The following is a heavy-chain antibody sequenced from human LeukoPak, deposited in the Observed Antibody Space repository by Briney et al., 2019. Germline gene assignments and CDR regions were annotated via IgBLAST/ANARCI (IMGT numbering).Heavy chain of an antibody. J-gene: IGHJ4*02. CDR2: VDIDGSSA. CDR1: GFTFSTYR. V-gene: IGHV3-74*01. CDR3: SRGRYYLDS. D-gene: IGHD3-16*01. Sequence: GGSLRLSCAASGFTFSTYRMHWVRQAPGKGLVWVSHVDIDGSSATYADSVKGRFTISRDNAKNTLFLQMNSLRVEDTAVYYCSRGRYYLDSWGQGTLVTVSS.